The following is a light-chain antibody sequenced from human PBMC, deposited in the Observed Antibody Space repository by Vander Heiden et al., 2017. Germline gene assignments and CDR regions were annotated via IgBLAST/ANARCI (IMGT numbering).Light chain of an antibody. CDR1: QCISSY. J-gene: IGKJ2*01. CDR3: QKSYSTPHT. V-gene: IGKV1-27*01. CDR2: AAS. Sequence: PSSLSASVGDRVTITCRASQCISSYLDWYQQKPGKVPKLLIYAASTLQSGVPSRFSGSGSGTDFTLTISSLQPEDVATYYCQKSYSTPHTFGQGTKLEIK.